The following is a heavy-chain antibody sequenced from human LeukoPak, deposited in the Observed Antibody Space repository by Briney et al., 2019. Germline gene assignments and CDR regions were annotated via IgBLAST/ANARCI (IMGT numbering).Heavy chain of an antibody. J-gene: IGHJ4*02. CDR3: ARERSSTGLALDY. CDR1: GGSISSGGYS. CDR2: IYHSGST. V-gene: IGHV4-30-2*01. D-gene: IGHD2-2*01. Sequence: SQTLSLTCAVSGGSISSGGYSWSWIRQPPGKGLEWIGYIYHSGSTYYNPSLKSRVTISVDRSKNQFSLKLSSVTAADTAVYYCARERSSTGLALDYWGQGTLVTVSS.